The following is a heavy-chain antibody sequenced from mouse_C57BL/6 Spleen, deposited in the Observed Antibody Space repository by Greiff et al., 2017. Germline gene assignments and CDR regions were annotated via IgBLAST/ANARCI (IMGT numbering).Heavy chain of an antibody. V-gene: IGHV3-6*01. J-gene: IGHJ4*01. Sequence: ESGPGLVKPSQSLSLTCSVTGYSITSGYYWNWIRQFPGNKLEWMGYISYDGSNNYNPSLKIRISITRDTSKNQFFLKLNSVTTEDTATYYCARASGYYGSSSYAMDYWGQGTSVTVSS. CDR3: ARASGYYGSSSYAMDY. D-gene: IGHD1-1*01. CDR1: GYSITSGYY. CDR2: ISYDGSN.